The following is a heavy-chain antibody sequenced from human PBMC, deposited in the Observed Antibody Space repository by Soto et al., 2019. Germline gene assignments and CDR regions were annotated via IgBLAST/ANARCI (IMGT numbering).Heavy chain of an antibody. CDR2: LYYSGST. J-gene: IGHJ2*01. Sequence: QVQLQESGPGLVKPSQTLSLTCTVSGASISSGGYYWNWIRQHPGKGLEWIGYLYYSGSTYYNPSLKSRVTISGDTSKNAFSLKLSSVTAADTAVYYWARDGRGRGIAVAGRFWYFDLWGRGTLVTVSS. D-gene: IGHD6-19*01. CDR3: ARDGRGRGIAVAGRFWYFDL. V-gene: IGHV4-31*03. CDR1: GASISSGGYY.